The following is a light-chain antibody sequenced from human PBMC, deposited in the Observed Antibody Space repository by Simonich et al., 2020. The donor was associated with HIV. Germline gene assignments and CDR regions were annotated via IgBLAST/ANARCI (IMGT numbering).Light chain of an antibody. CDR3: QQYNRLPPWT. Sequence: EIVMTQSPATLSVSPGESATLSCRASQSVSSHLAWYQQKPGQSPRLLIYDASNRAAGIPARFSGSGSGTEFTLTISSMQSEDLAVYYCQQYNRLPPWTFGQGTKVEIK. V-gene: IGKV3-15*01. CDR2: DAS. CDR1: QSVSSH. J-gene: IGKJ1*01.